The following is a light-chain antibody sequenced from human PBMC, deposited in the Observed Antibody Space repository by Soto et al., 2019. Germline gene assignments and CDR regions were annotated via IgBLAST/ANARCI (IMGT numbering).Light chain of an antibody. CDR3: QQYDVWWT. CDR2: GAS. J-gene: IGKJ1*01. Sequence: EIVMTQSPATLSVSPGERATLSCRASQTVSNNLAWYQQTPGQAPRLLIYGASTRATGIPAMFSGSGSRTEFTLTISSLQSEDFAVYYCQQYDVWWTFGQRTKVEIK. CDR1: QTVSNN. V-gene: IGKV3-15*01.